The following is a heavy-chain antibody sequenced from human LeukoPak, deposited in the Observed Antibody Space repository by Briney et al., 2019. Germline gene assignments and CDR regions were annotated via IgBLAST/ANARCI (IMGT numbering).Heavy chain of an antibody. J-gene: IGHJ4*02. CDR1: GGSISSYY. D-gene: IGHD2-2*01. CDR3: ARDCITTNCYRY. V-gene: IGHV4-4*07. Sequence: SETLSLTCTVSGGSISSYYWTWIRQSAGKGLEWIGRIDTSGSTNYNPPLRSRVTMSVDTSKNQFSLKLSSVTAADTAVYYCARDCITTNCYRYWGQGTLVTVSS. CDR2: IDTSGST.